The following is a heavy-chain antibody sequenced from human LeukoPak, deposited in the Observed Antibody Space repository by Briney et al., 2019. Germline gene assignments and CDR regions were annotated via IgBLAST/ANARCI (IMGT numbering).Heavy chain of an antibody. J-gene: IGHJ4*02. CDR2: VSGSGDST. D-gene: IGHD6-19*01. CDR3: AARPTSAAVAPSDY. Sequence: GGSLRLSCAASGFTPRFTFSSCAMAWVRRGGWRGLELVAGVSGSGDSTYYADSVKGRFTISRDNSKNMLYLQMNSLRAEDTATYYCAARPTSAAVAPSDYWGQGTLVTVSS. CDR1: GFTPRFTFSSCA. V-gene: IGHV3-23*01.